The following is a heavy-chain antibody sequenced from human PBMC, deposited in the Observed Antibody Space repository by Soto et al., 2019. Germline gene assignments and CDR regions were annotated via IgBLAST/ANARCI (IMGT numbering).Heavy chain of an antibody. V-gene: IGHV3-30-3*01. CDR3: ARGRWHYGMDV. CDR1: GFTFSSYA. Sequence: GGSLRLSCAASGFTFSSYAMHGVRQAPGKGLEWVAVISYDGSNKYYADSVKGRFTISRDNSKNTLYLQMNSMRAEDTALYYCARGRWHYGMDVWGQGTTVTVSS. CDR2: ISYDGSNK. J-gene: IGHJ6*02.